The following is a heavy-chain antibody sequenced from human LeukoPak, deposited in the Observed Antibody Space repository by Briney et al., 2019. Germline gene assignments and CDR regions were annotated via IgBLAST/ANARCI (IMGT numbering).Heavy chain of an antibody. CDR2: MNPNSGNT. V-gene: IGHV1-8*01. CDR3: ARAGIWDYSDSSGYHNGAFDI. D-gene: IGHD3-22*01. J-gene: IGHJ3*02. Sequence: ASVKVSCKASGYTFTSYDINWVRQATGQGLEWMGWMNPNSGNTGYAQKFQGRVTMTRNTSISTAYMELSSLRSEDTAVYYCARAGIWDYSDSSGYHNGAFDIWGQGTMVTVSS. CDR1: GYTFTSYD.